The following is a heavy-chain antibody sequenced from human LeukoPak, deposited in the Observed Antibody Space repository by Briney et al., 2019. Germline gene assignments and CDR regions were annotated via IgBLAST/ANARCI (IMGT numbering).Heavy chain of an antibody. D-gene: IGHD6-13*01. Sequence: QTGGSLRLSCTASGFTFSSYAMNWVRQAPGKGLEWVSGIGAGGTFTYYADSVKGRFTISRDNSKNTLYLQMNSLRAEDTAVYYCARARIVAAGNGAFDIWGQGTMVTVSS. CDR1: GFTFSSYA. J-gene: IGHJ3*02. V-gene: IGHV3-23*01. CDR2: IGAGGTFT. CDR3: ARARIVAAGNGAFDI.